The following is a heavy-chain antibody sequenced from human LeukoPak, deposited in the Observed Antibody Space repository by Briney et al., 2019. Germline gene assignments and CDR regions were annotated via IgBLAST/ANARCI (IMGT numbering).Heavy chain of an antibody. CDR3: AIAPLPRSYYFDY. CDR1: GFTFSNYA. Sequence: PGGSLRLSCAASGFTFSNYAMHWVRQAPGKGLEWVAVISYDGSNKYYADSVKGRFTITRDNSKNTLYLQMNSLRAEDTAVYYCAIAPLPRSYYFDYWGQGTLVTVYS. D-gene: IGHD1-26*01. J-gene: IGHJ4*02. V-gene: IGHV3-30*04. CDR2: ISYDGSNK.